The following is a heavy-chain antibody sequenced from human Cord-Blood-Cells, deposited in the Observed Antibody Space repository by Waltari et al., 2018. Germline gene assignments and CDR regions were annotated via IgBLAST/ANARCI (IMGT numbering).Heavy chain of an antibody. Sequence: APGKGLEWVANIKQDGSEKYYVDSVKGRFTISRDNAKNSLYLQMNSLRAEDTAVYYCARQYYDFWSGYPYFDYWGQGTLVTVSS. J-gene: IGHJ4*02. CDR2: IKQDGSEK. D-gene: IGHD3-3*01. V-gene: IGHV3-7*01. CDR3: ARQYYDFWSGYPYFDY.